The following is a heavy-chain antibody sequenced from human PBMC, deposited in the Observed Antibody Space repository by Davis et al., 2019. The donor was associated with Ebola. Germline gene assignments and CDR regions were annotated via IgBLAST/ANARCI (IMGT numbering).Heavy chain of an antibody. J-gene: IGHJ6*02. V-gene: IGHV1-69*06. Sequence: SVKVSCKASGGTFNSHAISWVRQAPEQGLEWMGGIIPMFGTVIYAQKFQGRVTITADKSTSTAYMELRSLRTEDTAVYYCARGEAARPDYYYYYGMDVWGQGTTVTVSS. CDR1: GGTFNSHA. CDR2: IIPMFGTV. CDR3: ARGEAARPDYYYYYGMDV. D-gene: IGHD6-6*01.